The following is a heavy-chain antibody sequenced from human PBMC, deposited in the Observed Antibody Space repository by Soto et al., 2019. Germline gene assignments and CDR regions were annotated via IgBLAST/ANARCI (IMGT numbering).Heavy chain of an antibody. CDR3: TRSWNYFDY. CDR2: IRSKAYGGKT. D-gene: IGHD6-13*01. CDR1: GFTFGDYA. J-gene: IGHJ4*02. Sequence: GGSLRLSCTASGFTFGDYAMSWVRQAPGKGLEWVGFIRSKAYGGKTEYAGSVKGRFTISRDDSKSIAYLQMNSLKTEDTAVYYCTRSWNYFDYWGQGTLVTVSS. V-gene: IGHV3-49*04.